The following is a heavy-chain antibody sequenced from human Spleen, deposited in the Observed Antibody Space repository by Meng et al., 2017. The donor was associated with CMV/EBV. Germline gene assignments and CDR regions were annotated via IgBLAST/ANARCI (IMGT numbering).Heavy chain of an antibody. CDR2: IYYSGST. Sequence: SETLSLTCTVSGGSISSYYWSWIRQPPGKGLEWIGYIYYSGSTNYNPSLKSRVTISVDTSKNQFSLKLSSVTAADTALYYCARARDGYTLDYWGQGMLVTVSS. CDR1: GGSISSYY. V-gene: IGHV4-59*01. D-gene: IGHD5-24*01. J-gene: IGHJ4*02. CDR3: ARARDGYTLDY.